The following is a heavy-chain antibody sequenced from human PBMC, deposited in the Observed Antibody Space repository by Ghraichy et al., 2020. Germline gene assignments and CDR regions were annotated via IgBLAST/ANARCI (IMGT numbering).Heavy chain of an antibody. CDR3: ARGQVPPLYYFDY. V-gene: IGHV4-34*01. J-gene: IGHJ4*02. CDR2: IIHSGST. CDR1: GGSFSGYY. Sequence: SETLSLTCAVYGGSFSGYYWTWIRQPPGKGLEWIGEIIHSGSTNYNPSLKSRVTISVDSSKNQFSLKLTSVTAADTAVYYCARGQVPPLYYFDYWGQGALVTVSS. D-gene: IGHD2-2*01.